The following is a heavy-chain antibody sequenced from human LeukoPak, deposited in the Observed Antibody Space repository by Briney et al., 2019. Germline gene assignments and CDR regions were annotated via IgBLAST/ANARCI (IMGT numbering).Heavy chain of an antibody. CDR3: ARDPSYCGGDCYLFDY. Sequence: GGSLRLSCGASGFTFSSYNINWVRQVPGKGLEWVSYITGSSSTLYYADSVRGRFTISRDNAKNSLYLQMNSLRAEDTAVYYCARDPSYCGGDCYLFDYWGQGTLVTVSS. V-gene: IGHV3-48*04. CDR1: GFTFSSYN. CDR2: ITGSSSTL. D-gene: IGHD2-21*02. J-gene: IGHJ4*02.